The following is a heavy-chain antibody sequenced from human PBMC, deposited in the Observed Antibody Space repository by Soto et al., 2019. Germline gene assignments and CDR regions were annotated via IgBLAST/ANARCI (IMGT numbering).Heavy chain of an antibody. Sequence: EVQLVESGGGLVQPGGSLRLSCAASGFTFSRYWMYWVRQAPGKVLVWVSRINGDGSRTTYADSVKGRFTISRDNANNTLHLQMNSVRAEDTGLYYCAGLRGASRLWYFDLWGRGTLVTVSS. D-gene: IGHD3-16*01. CDR1: GFTFSRYW. CDR2: INGDGSRT. CDR3: AGLRGASRLWYFDL. V-gene: IGHV3-74*01. J-gene: IGHJ2*01.